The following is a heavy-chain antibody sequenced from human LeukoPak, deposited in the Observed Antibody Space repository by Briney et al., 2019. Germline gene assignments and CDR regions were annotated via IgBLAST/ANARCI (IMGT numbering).Heavy chain of an antibody. V-gene: IGHV3-21*01. J-gene: IGHJ4*02. Sequence: GGSLRLSCAASGFTFSSYSMNWVRQAPGKGLEWVSSISSSSSYIYYADSVKGRFTISRDNAKNSLYLQMSSLRAEDTAVYYCARDSAGYYDFWSGYYPNNFDYWGQGTLVTVSS. CDR2: ISSSSSYI. CDR3: ARDSAGYYDFWSGYYPNNFDY. D-gene: IGHD3-3*01. CDR1: GFTFSSYS.